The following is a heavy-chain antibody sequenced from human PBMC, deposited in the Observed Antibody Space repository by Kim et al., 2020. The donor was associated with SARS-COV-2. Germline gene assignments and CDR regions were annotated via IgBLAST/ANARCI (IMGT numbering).Heavy chain of an antibody. D-gene: IGHD3-3*01. CDR1: GFTFSSYS. J-gene: IGHJ6*01. CDR2: ISSSSRTT. CDR3: ARAGPGSRIFEVADYYY. V-gene: IGHV3-48*01. Sequence: GGSLRLSCAASGFTFSSYSMTWVRQAPGKGLEWVSYISSSSRTTYYADSVKGRFTISRDNAKNSLYLQMYSLRAEDTAVYYCARAGPGSRIFEVADYYY.